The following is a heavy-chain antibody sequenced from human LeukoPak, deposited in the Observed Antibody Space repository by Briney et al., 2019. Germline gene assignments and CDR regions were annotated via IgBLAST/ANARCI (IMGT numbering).Heavy chain of an antibody. V-gene: IGHV1-18*01. CDR2: IRAYNGNT. D-gene: IGHD3-10*01. CDR3: ARDQAMVRGVIITADAFDI. Sequence: ASVKVSCKASGYTFTSYGISWVRQAPGQGLEWMGWIRAYNGNTNYAQKLQGRVTMTTDTSTSTAYMELRSLRSDDTAVYYCARDQAMVRGVIITADAFDIWGQGTMVTVSS. J-gene: IGHJ3*02. CDR1: GYTFTSYG.